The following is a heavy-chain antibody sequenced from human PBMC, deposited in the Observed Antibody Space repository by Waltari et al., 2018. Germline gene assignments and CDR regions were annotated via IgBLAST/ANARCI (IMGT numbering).Heavy chain of an antibody. J-gene: IGHJ5*02. V-gene: IGHV4-34*01. CDR3: ARQIFGVAHNWFDP. Sequence: QVQLQQWGAGLLKPSETLSLTCAVYGGSFSGYYWSWIRQPPGKGLMWIVKNNESRTTNPYPSLKIRVTISVATTKNQFSLRLGSVAAADTAVYYCARQIFGVAHNWFDPWGQGTLVTVSS. CDR2: NNESRTT. D-gene: IGHD3-3*01. CDR1: GGSFSGYY.